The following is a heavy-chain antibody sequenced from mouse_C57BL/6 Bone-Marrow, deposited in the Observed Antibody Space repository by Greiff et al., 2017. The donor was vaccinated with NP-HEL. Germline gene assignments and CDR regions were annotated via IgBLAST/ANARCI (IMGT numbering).Heavy chain of an antibody. Sequence: QVQLQQSGPELVKPGASVKISCKASGYAFSSSWMNWVKQRPGKGLEWIGRIYPGDGDTNYNGKFKGKATLTADKSSSTAYMQLSSLTSEDSAVYFCARDGPFITRYYYAMDYWGQGTSVTVSS. V-gene: IGHV1-82*01. CDR3: ARDGPFITRYYYAMDY. D-gene: IGHD1-1*01. CDR1: GYAFSSSW. J-gene: IGHJ4*01. CDR2: IYPGDGDT.